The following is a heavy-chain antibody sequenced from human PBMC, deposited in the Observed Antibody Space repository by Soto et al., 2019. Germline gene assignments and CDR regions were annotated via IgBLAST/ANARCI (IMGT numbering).Heavy chain of an antibody. CDR2: INHSGST. CDR1: GGSFSGYY. Sequence: SETLSLTCAVYGGSFSGYYWSWIRQPPGKGLEWIGEINHSGSTNYNPSLKSRVTISVDTSKNQFSLKLSSVTAADTAVYYCARAPLISIFFAYGMAVWGQGTTVTVSS. CDR3: ARAPLISIFFAYGMAV. D-gene: IGHD3-3*02. V-gene: IGHV4-34*01. J-gene: IGHJ6*02.